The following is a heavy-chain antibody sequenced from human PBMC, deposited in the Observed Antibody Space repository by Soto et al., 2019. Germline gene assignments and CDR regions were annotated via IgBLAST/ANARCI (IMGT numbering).Heavy chain of an antibody. CDR2: INAGNGNT. D-gene: IGHD3-3*01. Sequence: GASVKVSCKASGYTFTSYAMHWVRQAPGQRLEWMGWINAGNGNTKYAQKFQGRVTITRDTSVSTAYMELSSLRSEDTAVYYCARAFSFGVVIYADAFDIWGQGTMVTVSS. CDR3: ARAFSFGVVIYADAFDI. V-gene: IGHV1-3*01. CDR1: GYTFTSYA. J-gene: IGHJ3*02.